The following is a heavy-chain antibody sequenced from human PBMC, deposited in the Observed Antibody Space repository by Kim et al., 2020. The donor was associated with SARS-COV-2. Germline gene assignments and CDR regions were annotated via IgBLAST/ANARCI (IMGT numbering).Heavy chain of an antibody. CDR2: INHSGST. J-gene: IGHJ6*02. CDR3: ARGRYLNYMGATTFPYYYYGMDV. CDR1: GGSFSGYY. D-gene: IGHD1-26*01. V-gene: IGHV4-34*01. Sequence: SETLSLTCAVYGGSFSGYYWSWIRQPPGKGLEWIGEINHSGSTNYNPSLKSRVTISVDTSKNQFSLKLSSVTAADTAVYYCARGRYLNYMGATTFPYYYYGMDVWGQGTTVTVSS.